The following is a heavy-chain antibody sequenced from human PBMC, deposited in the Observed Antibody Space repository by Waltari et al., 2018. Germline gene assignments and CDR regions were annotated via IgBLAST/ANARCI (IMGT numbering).Heavy chain of an antibody. Sequence: EVQVVESGGGLVQPGGSLQLACAPSGLTFSGPTIHWVRQTSGKGLEWIGRIRSKPNNYATRYTASVEGRFTISRDDSENTAYLQMSSLMTEDTAVYYCTGGAVTGTDFWGQGTLVTVSS. V-gene: IGHV3-73*01. D-gene: IGHD6-13*01. CDR1: GLTFSGPT. CDR3: TGGAVTGTDF. J-gene: IGHJ4*02. CDR2: IRSKPNNYAT.